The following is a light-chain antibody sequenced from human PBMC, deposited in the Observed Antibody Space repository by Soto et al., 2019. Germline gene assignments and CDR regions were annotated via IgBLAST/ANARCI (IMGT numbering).Light chain of an antibody. Sequence: EIVMTQSPATLSVSPGERATLSCRASQSVSSNLAWYQQKPGQAPRLLIYGASTRATGIPARFSGSGSGTELTITISSLQSEDFAVYYCQQYNDWPPAFGGGTKVDIK. CDR2: GAS. J-gene: IGKJ4*01. CDR1: QSVSSN. V-gene: IGKV3-15*01. CDR3: QQYNDWPPA.